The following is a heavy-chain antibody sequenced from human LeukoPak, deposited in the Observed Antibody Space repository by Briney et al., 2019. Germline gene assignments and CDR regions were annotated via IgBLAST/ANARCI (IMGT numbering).Heavy chain of an antibody. CDR3: AKEFLNYYDSSGYPPDAFDT. Sequence: PGGSLRLSCAASGFTFSSYAMSWVRQAPGKGLEWVSAISGSGGSTYYADSVKGRFTISRDNSKNTLYLQMNSLRAEDTAVYYCAKEFLNYYDSSGYPPDAFDTWGQGTMVTVSS. V-gene: IGHV3-23*01. J-gene: IGHJ3*02. CDR2: ISGSGGST. CDR1: GFTFSSYA. D-gene: IGHD3-22*01.